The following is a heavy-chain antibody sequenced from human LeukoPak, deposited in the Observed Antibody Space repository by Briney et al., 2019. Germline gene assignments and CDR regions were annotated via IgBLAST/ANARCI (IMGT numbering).Heavy chain of an antibody. D-gene: IGHD3-3*01. V-gene: IGHV3-7*03. J-gene: IGHJ4*02. CDR3: AKDRTRQAY. CDR1: GFTFSNYW. CDR2: IKEDGSDK. Sequence: GGSLRLSCAASGFTFSNYWMSWVRQTPGKGLEWVANIKEDGSDKYYVDSLKGRFTISRDNAKNSLYLQMNSLRAEDTAVYYCAKDRTRQAYWGEGTLVTVSS.